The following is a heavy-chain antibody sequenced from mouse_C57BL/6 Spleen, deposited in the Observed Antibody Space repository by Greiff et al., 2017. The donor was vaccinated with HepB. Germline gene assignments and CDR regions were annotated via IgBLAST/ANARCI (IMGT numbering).Heavy chain of an antibody. V-gene: IGHV1-72*01. D-gene: IGHD1-1*01. CDR2: IDPNSGGT. CDR3: ASHYYGSSYDAMDY. J-gene: IGHJ4*01. CDR1: GYTFTSYW. Sequence: QVQLQQPGAELVKPGASVKLSCKASGYTFTSYWMHWVKQRPGRGLEWIGRIDPNSGGTKYNEKFKSKATLTVDKPSSTAYMQLSSLTSEDSAVYYWASHYYGSSYDAMDYWGQGTSVTVSP.